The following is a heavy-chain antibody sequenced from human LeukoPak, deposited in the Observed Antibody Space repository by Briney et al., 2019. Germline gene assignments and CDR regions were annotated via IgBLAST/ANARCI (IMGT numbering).Heavy chain of an antibody. CDR2: IRYDGNNQ. J-gene: IGHJ4*02. D-gene: IGHD1-26*01. V-gene: IGHV3-30*02. CDR3: SRDGGLFSVIMGADYNYFDF. CDR1: GFTFSSYG. Sequence: PGGSLRLSCAASGFTFSSYGIQWVRQAPGKGLEWVAFIRYDGNNQYYAESVMGRFTVSRDNSKSTVYLQMNSLRGEDTAMYYCSRDGGLFSVIMGADYNYFDFWGQGTLVTVSS.